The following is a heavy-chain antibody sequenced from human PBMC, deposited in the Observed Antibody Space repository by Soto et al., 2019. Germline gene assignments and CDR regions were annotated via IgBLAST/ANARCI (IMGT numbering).Heavy chain of an antibody. Sequence: PSETLSLTCAVYGGSFSGYYWSWIRQPPGKGLEWIGEINHSGSTNYNPSLKSRVTISVDTSKNQFSLKLSSVTAADTAVYYCETIWFGECFDYWGQGTLVTVSS. V-gene: IGHV4-34*01. J-gene: IGHJ4*02. D-gene: IGHD3-10*01. CDR2: INHSGST. CDR3: ETIWFGECFDY. CDR1: GGSFSGYY.